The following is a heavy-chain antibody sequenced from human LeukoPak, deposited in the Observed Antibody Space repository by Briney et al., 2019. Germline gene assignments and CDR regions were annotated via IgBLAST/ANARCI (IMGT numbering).Heavy chain of an antibody. V-gene: IGHV3-9*03. J-gene: IGHJ3*02. CDR1: GFTFDDYA. Sequence: QSGGSLRLSCAASGFTFDDYAMHWVRQAPGKGLEWVSGISWNSGSIGYADSVKGRFTISRDNAKNSLYLQMNSLRVADMALYYCAKAPTPVGYAFDIWGQGTMVTVSS. CDR3: AKAPTPVGYAFDI. CDR2: ISWNSGSI. D-gene: IGHD2-15*01.